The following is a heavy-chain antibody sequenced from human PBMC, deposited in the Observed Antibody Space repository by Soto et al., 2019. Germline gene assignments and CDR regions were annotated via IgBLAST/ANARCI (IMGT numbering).Heavy chain of an antibody. V-gene: IGHV3-33*01. J-gene: IGHJ4*02. CDR3: ARDSSGSQNYFDY. D-gene: IGHD6-19*01. CDR1: GFTFSSYG. Sequence: GGSLRLSCAASGFTFSSYGMHWVRQAPGKGLEWVAVIWYDGSNKYYADSVKGRFTISRDNSKNTLYLQMNSLRAEDTAVYYCARDSSGSQNYFDYWGQGTLVIVSS. CDR2: IWYDGSNK.